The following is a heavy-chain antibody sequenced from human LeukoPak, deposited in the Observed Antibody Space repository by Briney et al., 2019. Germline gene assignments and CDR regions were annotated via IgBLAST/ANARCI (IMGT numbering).Heavy chain of an antibody. CDR1: GGSFSGYY. J-gene: IGHJ4*02. CDR2: INHSGST. CDR3: ARKDPGYSGYSDFDY. D-gene: IGHD5-12*01. V-gene: IGHV4-34*01. Sequence: PSETLSLTCAVYGGSFSGYYWSWIRQPPGKGLEWIGEINHSGSTYYNPSLKSRVTTSLDTSKNQFSLKLSSVTAADTAVYYCARKDPGYSGYSDFDYWGQGTLVTVSS.